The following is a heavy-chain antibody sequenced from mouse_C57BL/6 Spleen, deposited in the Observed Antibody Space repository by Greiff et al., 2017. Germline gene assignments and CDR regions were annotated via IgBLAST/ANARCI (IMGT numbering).Heavy chain of an antibody. Sequence: EVKLEESGGGLVQPGGSLKLSCAASGFTFSDYYMYWVRQTPEKRLEWVAYISNGGGSTYYPDTVKGRFTISRDNAKNTLYLQMSRLKSEDTAMYYCARAYSNYFFFDYWGQGTTLTVSS. CDR3: ARAYSNYFFFDY. CDR1: GFTFSDYY. J-gene: IGHJ2*01. D-gene: IGHD2-5*01. V-gene: IGHV5-12*01. CDR2: ISNGGGST.